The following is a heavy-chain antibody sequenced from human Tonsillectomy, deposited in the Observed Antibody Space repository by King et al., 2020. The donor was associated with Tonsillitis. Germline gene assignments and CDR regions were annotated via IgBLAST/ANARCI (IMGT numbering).Heavy chain of an antibody. CDR2: IYTSGNT. CDR1: GGSISSYY. V-gene: IGHV4-4*07. J-gene: IGHJ4*02. CDR3: ARGYGYYSSVHHFDY. D-gene: IGHD2-2*03. Sequence: QLQESGPGLVKPSETLSLTCTVSGGSISSYYWSWIRQAAGKGLEWIGRIYTSGNTNYNPSLKSRISMSIDTSKNQFSLKLISVTAADTAVYYCARGYGYYSSVHHFDYWGQGTLVTVSS.